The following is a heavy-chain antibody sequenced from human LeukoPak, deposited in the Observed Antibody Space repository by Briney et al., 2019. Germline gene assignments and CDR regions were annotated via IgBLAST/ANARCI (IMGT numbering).Heavy chain of an antibody. D-gene: IGHD3-22*01. V-gene: IGHV1-69*05. CDR2: IIPIFGTA. CDR3: AMRGYYYDSSGPHFDY. CDR1: GGTFSSYA. Sequence: SVKVSCKASGGTFSSYAISWVRQAPGQGLEWMGGIIPIFGTANYAQKFQGRVTITTDESTSTAYMELSSLRSEDTAVYYCAMRGYYYDSSGPHFDYWGQGTLVTVSS. J-gene: IGHJ4*02.